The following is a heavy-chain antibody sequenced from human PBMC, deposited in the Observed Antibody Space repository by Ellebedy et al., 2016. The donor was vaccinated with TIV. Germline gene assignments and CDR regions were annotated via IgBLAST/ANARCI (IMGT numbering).Heavy chain of an antibody. V-gene: IGHV3-23*01. CDR1: GFTISSSV. Sequence: GESLKISXVASGFTISSSVMSWVRQAPGKGLEWVSTFSYTDRATYYADSVKGRFTISRDTSKNTLYLQMNSLRSEDTAVYYCVLGDYGLNLPGDYWGQGTLVTVSS. J-gene: IGHJ4*02. D-gene: IGHD4-17*01. CDR3: VLGDYGLNLPGDY. CDR2: FSYTDRAT.